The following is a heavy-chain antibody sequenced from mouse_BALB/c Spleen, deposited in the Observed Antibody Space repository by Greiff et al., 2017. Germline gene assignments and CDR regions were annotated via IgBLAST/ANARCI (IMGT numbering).Heavy chain of an antibody. J-gene: IGHJ2*01. V-gene: IGHV5-6-5*01. CDR3: ARGEDYFDY. CDR2: ISSGGST. Sequence: EVQRVESGGGLVQPGGSRKLSCAASGFTFSSFGMHWVRQAPEKRLEWVASISSGGSTYYPDSVKGRFTISRDNARNILYLQMSSLRSEDTAMYYCARGEDYFDYWGQGTTLTVSS. CDR1: GFTFSSFG.